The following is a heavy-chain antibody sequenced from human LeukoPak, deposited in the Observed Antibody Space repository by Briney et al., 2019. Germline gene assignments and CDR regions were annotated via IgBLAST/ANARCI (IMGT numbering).Heavy chain of an antibody. CDR1: GFTFSDYA. V-gene: IGHV3-49*04. D-gene: IGHD6-19*01. CDR2: IRNKANGGTA. Sequence: GRSLRLSCTASGFTFSDYAMTWVRQASGKGLEWVGFIRNKANGGTADYAASVKGRFTISRDDSKTIAYLQMNSLKTEDTAVYYWTRAYSTGWLGTNDYWGQGALVTVSS. CDR3: TRAYSTGWLGTNDY. J-gene: IGHJ4*02.